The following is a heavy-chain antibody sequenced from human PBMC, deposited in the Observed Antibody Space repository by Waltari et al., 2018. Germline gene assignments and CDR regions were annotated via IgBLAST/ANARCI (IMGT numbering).Heavy chain of an antibody. Sequence: QVQLVQSGAEVKKPGASVKVSCQASGYPLPGQHLHWLRQAPGQGLEWMGWINPNNGDTNYAQNFLGRVTMTRDTSINTAYMVLTGLRSDDTAVFYCARDPGPIVGAPDYWGQGTLVTVSS. CDR2: INPNNGDT. D-gene: IGHD1-26*01. J-gene: IGHJ4*02. CDR1: GYPLPGQH. CDR3: ARDPGPIVGAPDY. V-gene: IGHV1-2*02.